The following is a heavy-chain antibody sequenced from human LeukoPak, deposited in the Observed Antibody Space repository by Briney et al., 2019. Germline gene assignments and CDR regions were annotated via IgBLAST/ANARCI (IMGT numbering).Heavy chain of an antibody. Sequence: SVKVSCKASGGTFSSYAISWVRQAPGQGLEWMGGILPIFGTANYAQKFQGRVTITADHSTSTAYMELSSLRSEDTAVYFCARDVGATVVFDIWGQGTFVTVSS. D-gene: IGHD1-26*01. CDR1: GGTFSSYA. V-gene: IGHV1-69*13. J-gene: IGHJ3*02. CDR3: ARDVGATVVFDI. CDR2: ILPIFGTA.